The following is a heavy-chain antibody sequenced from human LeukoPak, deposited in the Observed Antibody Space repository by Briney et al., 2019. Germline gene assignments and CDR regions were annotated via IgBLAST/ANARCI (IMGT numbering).Heavy chain of an antibody. J-gene: IGHJ4*02. Sequence: GGSLRLSCIASGFTLSNYAMTWVRQTPGKGLEYVSSIGSGGYTFYAGSVKGRFSISRDISQNTVYLQMNSQRAEDTAMYFCAKKLPGASYYFDFWGQGTLVTVSS. CDR3: AKKLPGASYYFDF. CDR2: IGSGGYT. V-gene: IGHV3-23*01. D-gene: IGHD7-27*01. CDR1: GFTLSNYA.